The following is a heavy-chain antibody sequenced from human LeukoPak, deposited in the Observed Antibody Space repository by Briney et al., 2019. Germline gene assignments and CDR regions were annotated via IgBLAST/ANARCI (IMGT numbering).Heavy chain of an antibody. CDR2: IDSSGDTI. CDR3: ARGVGLANYYYYMDV. D-gene: IGHD2-15*01. Sequence: GGSLRLSCAASGFAFSSFEMNWVRQAPGKGLEWVSYIDSSGDTIHYTDSVKGRFTISRDNAKSSLFLQMSSLRVEDMSVYYCARGVGLANYYYYMDVWGRGTTVTISS. V-gene: IGHV3-48*03. CDR1: GFAFSSFE. J-gene: IGHJ6*03.